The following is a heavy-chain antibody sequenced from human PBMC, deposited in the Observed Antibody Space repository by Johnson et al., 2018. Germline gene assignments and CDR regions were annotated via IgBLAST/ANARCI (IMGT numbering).Heavy chain of an antibody. Sequence: QVQLQESGPGLVKPSETLSLTCSVSSDSISNYFWSWIRQPPGKALEWIGYIYYTGKTTKYNPSLNSRVTMSVDTSKNTFSLKLSSVTAADTAIYYCARAYCRGRSCPIYYNMDVWGKGTTVTVSS. CDR2: IYYTGKTT. CDR1: SDSISNYF. CDR3: ARAYCRGRSCPIYYNMDV. D-gene: IGHD2-15*01. V-gene: IGHV4-59*01. J-gene: IGHJ6*03.